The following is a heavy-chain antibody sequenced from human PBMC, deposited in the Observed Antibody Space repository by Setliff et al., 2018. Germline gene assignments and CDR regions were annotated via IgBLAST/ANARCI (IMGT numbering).Heavy chain of an antibody. CDR1: GYTFTSYA. CDR3: AIVGVTIFGVVDDAFDI. J-gene: IGHJ3*02. D-gene: IGHD3-3*01. Sequence: GASVKVSCKASGYTFTSYAMNWVRQAPGQGLEWMGWINTNTGNPTYAQGFTGRFVFSLDTSVSTAYLQISSLKAEDTAVYYCAIVGVTIFGVVDDAFDIWGQGTMVTVS. CDR2: INTNTGNP. V-gene: IGHV7-4-1*02.